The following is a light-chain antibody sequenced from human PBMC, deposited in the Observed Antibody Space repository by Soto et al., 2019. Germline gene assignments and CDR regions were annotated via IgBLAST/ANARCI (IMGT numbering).Light chain of an antibody. CDR3: QQYNSYPWT. CDR1: QSITSW. J-gene: IGKJ1*01. V-gene: IGKV1-5*03. CDR2: KAS. Sequence: DIQMTQSPSTLSASVGDRVTITCRASQSITSWLAWYQQIPGKAPKLLIYKASSLESGVPSRFSDSGSGTEFTLTVSSLQPDDFATYYCQQYNSYPWTFGQGTKVEIK.